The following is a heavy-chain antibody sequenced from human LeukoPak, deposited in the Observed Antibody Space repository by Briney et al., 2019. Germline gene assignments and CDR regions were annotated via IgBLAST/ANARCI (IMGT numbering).Heavy chain of an antibody. CDR3: VRGYCSSTSCYPEGWFDP. V-gene: IGHV4-38-2*01. Sequence: SETLSLTCAVSGYSISSGYYWGWIRQPPGKGLEWIGSIYHSGSTYYNPSLKSRVTISVDTSKNQFSLKLSSVTAADTAVYYCVRGYCSSTSCYPEGWFDPWGQGTLVTVSS. D-gene: IGHD2-2*01. CDR1: GYSISSGYY. CDR2: IYHSGST. J-gene: IGHJ5*02.